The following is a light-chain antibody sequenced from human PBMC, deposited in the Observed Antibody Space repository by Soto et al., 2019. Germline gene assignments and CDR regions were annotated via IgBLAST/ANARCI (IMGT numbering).Light chain of an antibody. V-gene: IGKV1-27*01. CDR2: ATS. CDR3: QKYNSAPLT. CDR1: QGIAPY. Sequence: DVQMTQSPSSLSAFVGDRVTITCRASQGIAPYLAWFQQKPGKVPKLLIYATSTLQSWVPSRFSGSGSGTDFTLTINSRQPEDVGTYYCQKYNSAPLTFGGGTKVEIK. J-gene: IGKJ4*01.